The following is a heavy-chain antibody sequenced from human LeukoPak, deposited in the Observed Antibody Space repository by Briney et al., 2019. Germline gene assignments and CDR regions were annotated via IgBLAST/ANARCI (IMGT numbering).Heavy chain of an antibody. Sequence: SETLSLTCVVSLYSISSGYYWGWIRQPPGKGLEWIGSIYHSGSTYYNPSLKSRVTISVDTSKNQFSLKLSSVTAADTALYYCASLLGYCSSTSCFDAFDIWGQGTMVTV. D-gene: IGHD2-2*01. CDR3: ASLLGYCSSTSCFDAFDI. CDR2: IYHSGST. J-gene: IGHJ3*02. CDR1: LYSISSGYY. V-gene: IGHV4-38-2*01.